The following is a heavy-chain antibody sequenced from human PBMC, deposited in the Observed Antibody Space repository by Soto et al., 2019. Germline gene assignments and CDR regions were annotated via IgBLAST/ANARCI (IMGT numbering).Heavy chain of an antibody. J-gene: IGHJ3*02. CDR2: ISSSSSTI. V-gene: IGHV3-48*02. D-gene: IGHD1-7*01. CDR3: VRGELELRWGGAFDI. Sequence: EVQLVESGGGLVQPGGSLRLSCAASGFTLSIYSMNWVRQAPGKGLEWVSYISSSSSTIYYADSVKGRFTISRDNAKNSLYLQMNSLRDEDTAVYYCVRGELELRWGGAFDIWGQGTMVTVSS. CDR1: GFTLSIYS.